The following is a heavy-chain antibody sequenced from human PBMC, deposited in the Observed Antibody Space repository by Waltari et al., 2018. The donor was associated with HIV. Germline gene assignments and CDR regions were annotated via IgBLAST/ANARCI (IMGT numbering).Heavy chain of an antibody. Sequence: DVQLVESGGDLVQPGGSLRLPCAASGFKFDDYAMHWVRQAPGKGLEWVSGISWKSGVIAYADSVRGRFTISRDNAKNSLYLQMNSLRAEDTAFYYCARGPMYKWFDPWGQGTLVTVSS. CDR3: ARGPMYKWFDP. D-gene: IGHD3-10*02. J-gene: IGHJ5*02. CDR1: GFKFDDYA. CDR2: ISWKSGVI. V-gene: IGHV3-9*01.